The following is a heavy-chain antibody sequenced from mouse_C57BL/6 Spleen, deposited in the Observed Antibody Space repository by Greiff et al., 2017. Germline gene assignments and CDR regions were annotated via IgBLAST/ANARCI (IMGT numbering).Heavy chain of an antibody. J-gene: IGHJ2*01. Sequence: EVKLVESGPGLVKPSQSLSLTCSVTGYSITSGYYWNWIRQFPGNKLEWMGYISYDGSNNYNPSLKNRISITRDTSKNQFFLKLNSVTTEDTATYYCARVAGRGGFDYWGQGTTLTVSS. CDR2: ISYDGSN. D-gene: IGHD3-3*01. CDR3: ARVAGRGGFDY. CDR1: GYSITSGYY. V-gene: IGHV3-6*01.